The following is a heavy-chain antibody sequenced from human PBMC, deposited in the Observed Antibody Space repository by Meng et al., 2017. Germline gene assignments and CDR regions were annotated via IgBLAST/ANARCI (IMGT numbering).Heavy chain of an antibody. V-gene: IGHV3-30*01. CDR2: ISYDGSNK. Sequence: QGARVGDGGGMVQPGRSLGLSCAASGFIFSTYAMHWVRQAPGKGLEWVAVISYDGSNKYYADSVKGRFTTSRDNSKNTLYLQMNSLRVEDTAVYFCARDQGDAILEWLSDPFYWGQGTLVTVSS. D-gene: IGHD3-3*01. CDR1: GFIFSTYA. CDR3: ARDQGDAILEWLSDPFY. J-gene: IGHJ4*02.